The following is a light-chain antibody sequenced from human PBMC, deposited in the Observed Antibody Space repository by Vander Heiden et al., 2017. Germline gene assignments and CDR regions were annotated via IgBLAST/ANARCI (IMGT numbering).Light chain of an antibody. Sequence: QPALTQPASVSGSPGQSIAISCTGTSSDVGGYDFVSWYQQHPGKAPKLMIYDGTNRPSGVSDRFSGSKSGNTASLTISGLQAEDEADYYCTSYTGSSTLYVFGTGTRVTVL. J-gene: IGLJ1*01. CDR2: DGT. V-gene: IGLV2-14*03. CDR3: TSYTGSSTLYV. CDR1: SSDVGGYDF.